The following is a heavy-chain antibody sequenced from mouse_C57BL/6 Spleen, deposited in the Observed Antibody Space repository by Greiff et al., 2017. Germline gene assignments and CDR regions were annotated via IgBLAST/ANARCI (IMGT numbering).Heavy chain of an antibody. J-gene: IGHJ4*01. CDR3: AGGPYAMYY. CDR1: GYTFTDYY. D-gene: IGHD1-1*02. V-gene: IGHV1-26*01. Sequence: EVQLQQSGPELVKPGASVKISCKASGYTFTDYYMNWVKQSHGKSLEWIGDINPNNGGTSYNQKFKGKATLTVDKSSSTAYMELRSLTSEDSAVYYCAGGPYAMYYWGQGTSVTVSS. CDR2: INPNNGGT.